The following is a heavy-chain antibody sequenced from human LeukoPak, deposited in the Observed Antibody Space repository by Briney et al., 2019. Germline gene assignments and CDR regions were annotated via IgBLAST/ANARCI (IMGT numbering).Heavy chain of an antibody. D-gene: IGHD3-9*01. CDR1: GYTFTSYY. J-gene: IGHJ5*02. CDR3: ARSPPSGDILTGYLTHNWFDP. Sequence: ASVKVSCKASGYTFTSYYMHWVRQAPGQGLEWMGIINPSGGGTSYAQKFQGRVTMTRDTSTSTVYMELSSLRSEDTAVYYCARSPPSGDILTGYLTHNWFDPWGQGTLVTVSS. V-gene: IGHV1-46*01. CDR2: INPSGGGT.